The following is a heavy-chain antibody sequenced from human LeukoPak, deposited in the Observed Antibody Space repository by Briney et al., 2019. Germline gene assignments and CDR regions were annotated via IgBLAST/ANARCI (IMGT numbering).Heavy chain of an antibody. J-gene: IGHJ6*02. Sequence: GGSLRLSCAASGFTFSSYWMHWVRQAPGKGLEWVSSVSYSGSYIYYRDSVKGRFTISRDSAKNSVYLQMDSLRVEDTAIYYCAKEGYGDYVTFFYYYYGMDVWGQGTTVTVSS. CDR1: GFTFSSYW. V-gene: IGHV3-21*06. D-gene: IGHD4-17*01. CDR3: AKEGYGDYVTFFYYYYGMDV. CDR2: VSYSGSYI.